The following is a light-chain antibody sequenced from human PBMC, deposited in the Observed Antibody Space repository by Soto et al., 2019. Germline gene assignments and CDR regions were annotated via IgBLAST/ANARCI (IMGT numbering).Light chain of an antibody. Sequence: DIQMTQSPSSLSASVGDRVTISCRASQTINTYVNWYLQKPGKAPKLLIHAASSLHSGVPSRFSGSGSGTYFTLTISSLQPEDFATYYCQQSFSTPRTFGQGTKVEIK. CDR2: AAS. J-gene: IGKJ1*01. V-gene: IGKV1-39*01. CDR1: QTINTY. CDR3: QQSFSTPRT.